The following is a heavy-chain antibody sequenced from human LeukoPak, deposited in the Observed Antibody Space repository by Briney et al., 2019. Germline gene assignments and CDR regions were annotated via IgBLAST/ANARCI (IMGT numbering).Heavy chain of an antibody. Sequence: SETLSLTCGVYGGSFSAYYWTWIRQSPGMGLEWIGEIIHTGRTNYNPSLTSRVSISVDTSKNQFSLKLSSVTAADTAVYYCARLLRYSGSYEDYWGQGTLVTVSS. J-gene: IGHJ4*02. CDR2: IIHTGRT. V-gene: IGHV4-34*12. CDR3: ARLLRYSGSYEDY. CDR1: GGSFSAYY. D-gene: IGHD1-26*01.